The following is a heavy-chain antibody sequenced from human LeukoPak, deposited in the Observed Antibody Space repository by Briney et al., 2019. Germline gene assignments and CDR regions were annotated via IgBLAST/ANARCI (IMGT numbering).Heavy chain of an antibody. CDR1: GSTFSSYG. J-gene: IGHJ3*02. CDR2: ISYDGSNK. CDR3: AKDLLSGYSYGYPDAFDI. D-gene: IGHD5-18*01. Sequence: PGRSLRLSCAASGSTFSSYGMHWVRQAPGKGLEWVAVISYDGSNKYYADSVKGRFTISRDNSKNTLYLQMNSLRAEDTAVYYCAKDLLSGYSYGYPDAFDIWGQGTMVTVSS. V-gene: IGHV3-30*18.